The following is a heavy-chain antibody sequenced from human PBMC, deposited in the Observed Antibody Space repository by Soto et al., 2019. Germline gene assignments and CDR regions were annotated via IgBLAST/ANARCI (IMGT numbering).Heavy chain of an antibody. J-gene: IGHJ6*02. CDR3: ARDGGSWNYYHHGIDV. D-gene: IGHD3-16*01. V-gene: IGHV4-59*01. CDR2: IYYSGST. CDR1: GGSISSYY. Sequence: SSETLSLTCTVSGGSISSYYWSWIRQPPGKGMEWIGHIYYSGSTKYNPSLTGRATISLDTSRSQSSLQLSSVTAADTAVYYCARDGGSWNYYHHGIDVWGQGTMVTVSS.